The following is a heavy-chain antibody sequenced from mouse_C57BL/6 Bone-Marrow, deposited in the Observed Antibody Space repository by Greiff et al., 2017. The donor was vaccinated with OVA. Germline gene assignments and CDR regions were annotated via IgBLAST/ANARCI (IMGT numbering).Heavy chain of an antibody. Sequence: EVQGVESGGGLVKPGGSLKLSCAASGFTFSSYTMSWVRQTPEKRLEWVATISGGGGNTYYPDSVKGRFTISRDNAKNTLYLQMSSLRSEDTALDYCASGGGSSRYWYFDVWGTGTTVTVSS. CDR3: ASGGGSSRYWYFDV. J-gene: IGHJ1*03. D-gene: IGHD1-1*01. CDR1: GFTFSSYT. V-gene: IGHV5-9*01. CDR2: ISGGGGNT.